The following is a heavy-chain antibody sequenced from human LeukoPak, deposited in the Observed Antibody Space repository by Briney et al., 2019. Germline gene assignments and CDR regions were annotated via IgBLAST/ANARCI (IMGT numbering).Heavy chain of an antibody. CDR1: GGSISSYY. V-gene: IGHV4-59*01. Sequence: SETLSLTCTVSGGSISSYYWSWIRQPPGKGLEWIGYIYYSGSTNYNPSLKSRVTISVDTSKNQFSLKLSSVTAADTAVYYCARSSGWYGYYHYYMDVWGKGTTVTVSS. CDR3: ARSSGWYGYYHYYMDV. J-gene: IGHJ6*03. D-gene: IGHD6-19*01. CDR2: IYYSGST.